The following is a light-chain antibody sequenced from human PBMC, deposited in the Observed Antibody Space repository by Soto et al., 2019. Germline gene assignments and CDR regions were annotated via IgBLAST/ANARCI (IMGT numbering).Light chain of an antibody. J-gene: IGKJ4*01. Sequence: DIQMTQSPSSLPASVGDRITITCRASETITSYLHWYQQIPGKAPRLLIFLASNLQRGVPSRLSCSGSGTNFTLTTSGLQTEDCAIYICHHSYTPQITFGGGTKVDIK. CDR2: LAS. CDR3: HHSYTPQIT. V-gene: IGKV1-39*01. CDR1: ETITSY.